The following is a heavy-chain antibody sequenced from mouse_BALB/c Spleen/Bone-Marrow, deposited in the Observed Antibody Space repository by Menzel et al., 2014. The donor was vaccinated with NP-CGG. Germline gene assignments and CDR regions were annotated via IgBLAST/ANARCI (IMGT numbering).Heavy chain of an antibody. CDR3: ARRGYGNSYWYFAV. J-gene: IGHJ1*01. CDR1: GFTFSSYG. CDR2: ISSGGSYT. Sequence: EVQLVESGGDLVKPGGSLKLSCAASGFTFSSYGMSWVRQTPDKRLEWVATISSGGSYTYYPDSVKGRFPISRDNAKNTLYLQMSSLKSEDTAMYYCARRGYGNSYWYFAVWGAGTTVTVSS. D-gene: IGHD2-10*02. V-gene: IGHV5-6*01.